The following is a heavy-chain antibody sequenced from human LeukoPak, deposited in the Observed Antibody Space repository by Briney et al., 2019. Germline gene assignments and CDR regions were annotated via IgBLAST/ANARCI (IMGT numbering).Heavy chain of an antibody. J-gene: IGHJ4*02. D-gene: IGHD3-9*01. CDR3: ARGPDYDILTGQFDY. CDR2: ISRSSTYI. CDR1: GFTFSRYS. Sequence: PGGSLRLSCATSGFTFSRYSMNWVRQAPGKGLEWVSSISRSSTYIYYADSVKGRFTISRDNAKNSLYQQMNSLRAEDTAVYYCARGPDYDILTGQFDYWGQGTLVTVSS. V-gene: IGHV3-21*01.